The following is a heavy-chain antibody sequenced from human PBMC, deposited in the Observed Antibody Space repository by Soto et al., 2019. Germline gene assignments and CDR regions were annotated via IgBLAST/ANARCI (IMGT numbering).Heavy chain of an antibody. CDR2: ISYDGSNK. CDR1: GFTFSSYG. Sequence: PGGSLRLSCAASGFTFSSYGMHWVRQAPGKGLEWVAVISYDGSNKYYADSVKGRFTISRDNSKNTLYLQMNSLRAEDTAVYYCAKDRREFEYYDSSGYYSPLDCWGQGTRVTVPQ. J-gene: IGHJ4*02. V-gene: IGHV3-30*18. D-gene: IGHD3-22*01. CDR3: AKDRREFEYYDSSGYYSPLDC.